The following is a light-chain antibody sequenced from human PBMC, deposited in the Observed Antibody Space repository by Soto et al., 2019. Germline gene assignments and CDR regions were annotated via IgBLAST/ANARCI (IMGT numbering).Light chain of an antibody. CDR3: QQYNKWPRT. Sequence: DIVMTQSPATLSVSPGEGVTLSCRASERLTTNLAWYQQSPGQAPRLLIYGTYTRATGIPTRFSGSGTGTEFTLTISSLESEDFAVYYCQQYNKWPRTFGGGTKVDIK. J-gene: IGKJ4*01. CDR2: GTY. CDR1: ERLTTN. V-gene: IGKV3D-15*01.